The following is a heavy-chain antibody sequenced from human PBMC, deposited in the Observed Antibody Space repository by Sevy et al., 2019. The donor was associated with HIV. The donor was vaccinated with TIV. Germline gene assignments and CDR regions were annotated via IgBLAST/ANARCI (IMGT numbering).Heavy chain of an antibody. CDR2: ISYDGNIK. Sequence: GGSLRLSCAASGLTFSTYGMHWVRQAPGKGLEWVAVISYDGNIKYYADSVKGRFTVSRDNSKNTQYLQMNSLRAEDSAVYYCAKDQGGYNYAPGYWGQGTLVTVSS. V-gene: IGHV3-30*18. CDR1: GLTFSTYG. CDR3: AKDQGGYNYAPGY. D-gene: IGHD5-18*01. J-gene: IGHJ4*02.